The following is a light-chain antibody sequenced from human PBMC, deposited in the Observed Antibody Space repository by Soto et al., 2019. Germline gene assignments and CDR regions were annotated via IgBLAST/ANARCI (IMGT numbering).Light chain of an antibody. CDR2: DAS. CDR3: QHAVT. V-gene: IGKV1-33*01. J-gene: IGKJ4*01. Sequence: DIQMTQSPSSLSASVGDRVTITCQASQAISNYLNWYQQKPGKAPKLLIYDASNLETGVPSRFSGSGSGTDFTFTISSLQPEDIATYYCQHAVTFGGGTKVEIK. CDR1: QAISNY.